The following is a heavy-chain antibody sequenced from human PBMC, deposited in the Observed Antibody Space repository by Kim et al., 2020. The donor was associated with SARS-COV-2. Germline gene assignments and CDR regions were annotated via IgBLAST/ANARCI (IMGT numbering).Heavy chain of an antibody. CDR3: AKNSHPALYYYDSSGYYYFDY. Sequence: GGSLRLSCAASGFTFSSYAMSWVSQAPGKGLEWVSAISGSGGSTYYADSVKGRFTISRDNSKNTLYLQMNSLRAEDTAVYYCAKNSHPALYYYDSSGYYYFDYWGQGTLVTVSS. J-gene: IGHJ4*02. CDR2: ISGSGGST. V-gene: IGHV3-23*01. D-gene: IGHD3-22*01. CDR1: GFTFSSYA.